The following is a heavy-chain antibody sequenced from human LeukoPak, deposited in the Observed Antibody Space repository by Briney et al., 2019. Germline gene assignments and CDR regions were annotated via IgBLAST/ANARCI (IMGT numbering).Heavy chain of an antibody. Sequence: ASVKVSCKASGYTLTSYTMHWVRQAPGQRLEWMGWINTVNGNTKYSQKFQGRVTITRDTSASTAYMELSSLTSEDTAVYYCVRQAAAGPKFDCWGQGTLVTVSS. CDR1: GYTLTSYT. V-gene: IGHV1-3*04. J-gene: IGHJ4*02. D-gene: IGHD6-13*01. CDR3: VRQAAAGPKFDC. CDR2: INTVNGNT.